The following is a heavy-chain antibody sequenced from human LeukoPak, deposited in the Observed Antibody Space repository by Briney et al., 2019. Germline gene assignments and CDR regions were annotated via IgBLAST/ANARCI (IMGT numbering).Heavy chain of an antibody. D-gene: IGHD2-21*02. Sequence: GRSLRLSCAASGFTFSSYSMNWVRLAPGKGLEWASSISSSSSYIYYADSVKGRFTISRDNAKNSLYLQLNSLRAEDTAVYYCARDRITGVVTAPFDYWGQGTLVTVSS. V-gene: IGHV3-21*01. CDR1: GFTFSSYS. CDR3: ARDRITGVVTAPFDY. CDR2: ISSSSSYI. J-gene: IGHJ4*02.